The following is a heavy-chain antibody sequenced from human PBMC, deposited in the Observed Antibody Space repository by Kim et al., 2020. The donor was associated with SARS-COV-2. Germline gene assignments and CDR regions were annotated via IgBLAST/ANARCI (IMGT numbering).Heavy chain of an antibody. J-gene: IGHJ3*02. V-gene: IGHV3-48*03. Sequence: YAASVKGRFPISRDNAKNSLYLQMNSLRAEDTAVYYCGREVVVTPDAFDIWGQGTMVTVSA. CDR3: GREVVVTPDAFDI. D-gene: IGHD3-22*01.